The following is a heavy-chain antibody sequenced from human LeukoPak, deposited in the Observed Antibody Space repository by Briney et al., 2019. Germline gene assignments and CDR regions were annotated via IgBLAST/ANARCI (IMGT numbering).Heavy chain of an antibody. CDR3: ARQYSSGWYDPYYMDV. V-gene: IGHV4-38-2*01. CDR2: IYHSGST. CDR1: GYSISSGYY. D-gene: IGHD6-19*01. Sequence: SETLSLTCAVSGYSISSGYYWGWIRQPPGKGLEWIGSIYHSGSTYYNPSLKSRVTISVDTSKNQFSLKLSSVTAADTAEYYCARQYSSGWYDPYYMDVWGKGTTVTVSS. J-gene: IGHJ6*03.